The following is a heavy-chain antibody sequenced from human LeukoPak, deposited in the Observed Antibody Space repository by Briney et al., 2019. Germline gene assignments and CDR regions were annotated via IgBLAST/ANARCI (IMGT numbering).Heavy chain of an antibody. Sequence: GESLRLSCAASGFTFSSYAMSWVRQAPGKGLQWVSAISGSGGSTYYADSVKGRFTISRDNSKNTLYLQMNSLRAEDTAVYYCARAKAGYDFWSGPGAFDIWGQGTMVTVPS. CDR1: GFTFSSYA. V-gene: IGHV3-23*01. CDR2: ISGSGGST. J-gene: IGHJ3*02. CDR3: ARAKAGYDFWSGPGAFDI. D-gene: IGHD3-3*01.